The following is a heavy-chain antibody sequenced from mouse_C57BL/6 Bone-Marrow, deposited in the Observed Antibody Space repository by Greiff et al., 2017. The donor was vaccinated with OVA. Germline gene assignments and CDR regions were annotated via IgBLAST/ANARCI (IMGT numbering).Heavy chain of an antibody. CDR2: IYPGSGST. J-gene: IGHJ1*03. CDR1: GYTFTSYW. D-gene: IGHD1-1*01. V-gene: IGHV1-55*01. CDR3: ARCQITTVVAHWYFDV. Sequence: QVQLQQPGAELVKPGASVKMSCKASGYTFTSYWITWVKQRPGQGLEWIGDIYPGSGSTNYNEKFKSKATLTVDTSSSTAYMQLSSLTSEDSAVYYGARCQITTVVAHWYFDVWGTGTTVTVSS.